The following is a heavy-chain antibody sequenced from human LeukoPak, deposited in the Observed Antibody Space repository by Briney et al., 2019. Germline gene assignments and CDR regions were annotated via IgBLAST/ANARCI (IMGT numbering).Heavy chain of an antibody. Sequence: SEKLSFNSSEGNLSSYANSWGRQPPGHGLEWIGRIIPIFGTANYAQKFQGRVTITTDESTSTAYMELSSLRSEDTAVYYCARAGVAAAGYAWFDPWGQGTVVTVSS. D-gene: IGHD6-13*01. CDR3: ARAGVAAAGYAWFDP. CDR1: EGNLSSYA. J-gene: IGHJ5*02. CDR2: IIPIFGTA. V-gene: IGHV1-69*05.